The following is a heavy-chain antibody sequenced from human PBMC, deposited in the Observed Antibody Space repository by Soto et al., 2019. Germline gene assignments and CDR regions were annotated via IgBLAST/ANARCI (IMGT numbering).Heavy chain of an antibody. CDR1: GYTFTNFG. CDR3: ERGGTPIDY. CDR2: ISAYNGNT. V-gene: IGHV1-18*01. Sequence: QVQLVQSGAEVKKPGASVKVSCKASGYTFTNFGISWVRQAPGQGLEWMGWISAYNGNTNYAQKFQGRVTMTTATSTSTAYMEVRSLRFDDTAVYYCERGGTPIDYWVQGTLVTVSS. J-gene: IGHJ4*02. D-gene: IGHD3-16*01.